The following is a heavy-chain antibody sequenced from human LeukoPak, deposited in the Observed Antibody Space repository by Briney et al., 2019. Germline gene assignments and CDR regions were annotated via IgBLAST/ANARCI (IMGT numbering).Heavy chain of an antibody. D-gene: IGHD1-26*01. V-gene: IGHV3-48*01. Sequence: SGGSLRLSCAASGFTFSSYAMNWVRQAPGKGLEWVSYISSSSSTIYYADSVKGRFTISRDSARNTLFLQMNGLRLDDSAIYYCAKDVGGRLGPWGQGALVTVSS. J-gene: IGHJ5*02. CDR1: GFTFSSYA. CDR2: ISSSSSTI. CDR3: AKDVGGRLGP.